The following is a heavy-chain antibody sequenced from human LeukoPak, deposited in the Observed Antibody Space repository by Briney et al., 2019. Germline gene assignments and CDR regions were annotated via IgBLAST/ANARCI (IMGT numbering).Heavy chain of an antibody. CDR3: AGVVVAARAFDI. D-gene: IGHD2-15*01. CDR2: IYYRGST. Sequence: PLETLSLTCTVSGGSLSSSSYYWGWIRQPPGKGLEWIGSIYYRGSTYYNPSLKSRVTISVDTSKNQLSLKLSSVTAADTAVYYCAGVVVAARAFDIWGQGTMFTFSS. V-gene: IGHV4-39*01. J-gene: IGHJ3*02. CDR1: GGSLSSSSYY.